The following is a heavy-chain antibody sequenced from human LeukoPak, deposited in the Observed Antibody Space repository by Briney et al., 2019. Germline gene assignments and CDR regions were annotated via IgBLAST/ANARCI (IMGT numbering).Heavy chain of an antibody. J-gene: IGHJ4*02. CDR3: ARDLAWGAFDY. V-gene: IGHV3-23*01. Sequence: PGGSLRLSCAASGFTLSSFAMNWVCQAPGKGLEWLSGISPRGGGTYYADSVKGRFTISRDDSKNTLSLQMNSLRVEDTAVYYCARDLAWGAFDYWGQGTLVSVSS. D-gene: IGHD7-27*01. CDR2: ISPRGGGT. CDR1: GFTLSSFA.